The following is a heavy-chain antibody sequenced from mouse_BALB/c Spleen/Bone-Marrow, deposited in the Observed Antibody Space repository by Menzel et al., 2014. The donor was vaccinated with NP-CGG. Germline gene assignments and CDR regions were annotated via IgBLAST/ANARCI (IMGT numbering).Heavy chain of an antibody. Sequence: VQLQQSGPDLVKPSQSLSLTCTVTGYSIXSGYSWHWLRQFPGNKLEWMGYIQYSGSTNYNPSLKSRISITRDTSKNQFFLQLNSVTTEDTATYYCTKRQIRYYGYYFDYWGQGTTLTVSS. CDR3: TKRQIRYYGYYFDY. CDR1: GYSIXSGYS. D-gene: IGHD1-2*01. CDR2: IQYSGST. V-gene: IGHV3-1*02. J-gene: IGHJ2*01.